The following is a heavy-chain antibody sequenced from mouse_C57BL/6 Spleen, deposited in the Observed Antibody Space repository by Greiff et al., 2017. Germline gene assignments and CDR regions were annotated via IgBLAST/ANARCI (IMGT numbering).Heavy chain of an antibody. Sequence: QVQLQQSGAELVRPGTSVKMSCKASGYTFTNYWIGWAKQRPGHGLEWIGDIYPGGGYTNYNEKFKGQATLTADKSSSTAYMQFSSLTSEDSAIYYCARRGDYDGDYFDYWGQGTTLTVSS. CDR3: ARRGDYDGDYFDY. D-gene: IGHD2-4*01. CDR2: IYPGGGYT. CDR1: GYTFTNYW. V-gene: IGHV1-63*01. J-gene: IGHJ2*01.